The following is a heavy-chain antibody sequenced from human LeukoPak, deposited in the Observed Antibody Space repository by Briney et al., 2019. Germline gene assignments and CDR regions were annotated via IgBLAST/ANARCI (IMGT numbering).Heavy chain of an antibody. CDR3: ARTLADNSIGVQYYYYGMDV. CDR1: GGSISSSSYY. V-gene: IGHV4-39*07. CDR2: IYYSGST. J-gene: IGHJ6*02. Sequence: SETLSLTCTVSGGSISSSSYYWGWIRQPPGKGLEWIGSIYYSGSTYYNPSLKSRVTISVDTSKNQFSLKLSSVTAADTAVYYCARTLADNSIGVQYYYYGMDVWGQGTTVTVSS. D-gene: IGHD2/OR15-2a*01.